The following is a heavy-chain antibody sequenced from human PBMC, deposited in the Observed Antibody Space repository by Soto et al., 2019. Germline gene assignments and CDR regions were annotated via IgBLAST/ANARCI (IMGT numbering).Heavy chain of an antibody. V-gene: IGHV4-30-2*01. D-gene: IGHD2-15*01. CDR3: ARVRPCSGGSCVLDY. Sequence: QLQLQESGSGLVKPSQTLSLTCAVSGGSISSGGYSWSWIRQPPGKGLEWIGYIYHSGSTYYNPSPKSRVTISVDSSKNQFSLKLSSVTAADTAVYYCARVRPCSGGSCVLDYWGQGTLVTVSS. J-gene: IGHJ4*02. CDR1: GGSISSGGYS. CDR2: IYHSGST.